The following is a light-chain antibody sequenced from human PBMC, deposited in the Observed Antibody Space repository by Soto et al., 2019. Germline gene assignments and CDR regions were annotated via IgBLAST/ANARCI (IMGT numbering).Light chain of an antibody. J-gene: IGKJ2*01. CDR3: QQFRNSSYT. Sequence: EDVLTQSPGTLSLSPGQRATLSCRAGQHINIAYMAWYQQKPGQAPRLLIYGAFNRATGIPDRFSGSGFGTDFTLTIRRLEPEDFAVDYWQQFRNSSYTFGQGSKREI. V-gene: IGKV3-20*01. CDR1: QHINIAY. CDR2: GAF.